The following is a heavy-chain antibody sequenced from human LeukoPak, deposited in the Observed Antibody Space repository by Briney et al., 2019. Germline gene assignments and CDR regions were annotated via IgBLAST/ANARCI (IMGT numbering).Heavy chain of an antibody. D-gene: IGHD3-22*01. CDR3: ARQGGYYDSSGYIYFDY. Sequence: GESLKISCKGSGHSFTSYWIGWVRQMPGKGLEWMGIIYPGDSDTRYSPSFQGQVTISADKSISTAYLQWSSLKASDTAMYYCARQGGYYDSSGYIYFDYWGQGTLVTVSS. CDR1: GHSFTSYW. CDR2: IYPGDSDT. J-gene: IGHJ4*02. V-gene: IGHV5-51*01.